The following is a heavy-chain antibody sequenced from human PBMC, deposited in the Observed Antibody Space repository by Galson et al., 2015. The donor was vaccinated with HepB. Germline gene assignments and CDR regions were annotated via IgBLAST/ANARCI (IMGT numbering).Heavy chain of an antibody. CDR1: GGTFSSYA. CDR2: IIPIFGTA. CDR3: ARGEDYGDYLFQHYYYYGMDV. J-gene: IGHJ6*02. Sequence: SVKVSCKASGGTFSSYAISWVRQAPGQGLEWMGGIIPIFGTANYAQKFQGRVTITADESTSTAYMELSSLRSEDTAVYYCARGEDYGDYLFQHYYYYGMDVWGQGTTVTVSS. V-gene: IGHV1-69*13. D-gene: IGHD4-17*01.